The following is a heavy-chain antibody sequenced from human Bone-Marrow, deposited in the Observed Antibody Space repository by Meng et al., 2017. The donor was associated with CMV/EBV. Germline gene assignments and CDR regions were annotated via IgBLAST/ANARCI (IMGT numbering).Heavy chain of an antibody. J-gene: IGHJ4*02. CDR1: GFTFSSYS. V-gene: IGHV3-21*01. CDR2: ISSSSSYI. D-gene: IGHD6-6*01. Sequence: GESLKISCAASGFTFSSYSMNWVRQAPGKGLEWVSSISSSSSYIYYADSVKGRFTISRDNAKNSLYLQMNSLRAEDTAVYYCARAVYSSSSGDYWGQGTLVTFYS. CDR3: ARAVYSSSSGDY.